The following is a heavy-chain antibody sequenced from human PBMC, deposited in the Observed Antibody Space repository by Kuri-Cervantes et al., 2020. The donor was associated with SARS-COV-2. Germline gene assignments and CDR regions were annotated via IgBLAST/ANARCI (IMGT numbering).Heavy chain of an antibody. CDR3: ARSPSNGDYDGWFDY. CDR2: INPSGGST. CDR1: GYTFTSYH. J-gene: IGHJ4*02. Sequence: ASVKVSCKASGYTFTSYHMHWVRQAPGQGLEWMGIINPSGGSTSYAQKFQGRVTMTRDTSTCTVYMELSSLRSEDTAVYYCARSPSNGDYDGWFDYWGQGTLVTVSS. V-gene: IGHV1-46*01. D-gene: IGHD4-17*01.